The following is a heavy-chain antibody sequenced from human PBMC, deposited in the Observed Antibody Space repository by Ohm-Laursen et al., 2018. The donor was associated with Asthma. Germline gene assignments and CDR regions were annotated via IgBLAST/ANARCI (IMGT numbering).Heavy chain of an antibody. CDR3: ARNYGDLIDAFDI. Sequence: ASVKVSCKASGYTFTSYDINWVRQATGQGLEWMGWMNPNSGNTVYAQKFQGRVTMTRNTSISTAYMELSSLRSEDTAVYYCARNYGDLIDAFDIWGQGTMVTVFS. CDR1: GYTFTSYD. J-gene: IGHJ3*02. CDR2: MNPNSGNT. D-gene: IGHD4-17*01. V-gene: IGHV1-8*01.